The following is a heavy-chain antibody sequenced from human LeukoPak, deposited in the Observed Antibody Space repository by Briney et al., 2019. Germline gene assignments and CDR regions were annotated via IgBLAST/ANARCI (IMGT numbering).Heavy chain of an antibody. D-gene: IGHD3-10*01. CDR2: INPNSGGT. Sequence: ASVKVSCKASGYTFTGYYMHWVRQAPGQGLEWMGRINPNSGGTNYAQKFQGRVTMTRDTSISTAYMELSRLGSDDTAVYYCARVLYYYGSGSYYGMDVWGQGTTVTVSS. V-gene: IGHV1-2*06. CDR3: ARVLYYYGSGSYYGMDV. CDR1: GYTFTGYY. J-gene: IGHJ6*02.